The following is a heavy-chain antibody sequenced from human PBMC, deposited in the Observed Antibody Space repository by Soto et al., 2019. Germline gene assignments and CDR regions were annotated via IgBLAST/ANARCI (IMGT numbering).Heavy chain of an antibody. CDR1: GFTFSSYA. CDR3: AKDSKLELRTTFDY. Sequence: PGGSLRLSCAASGFTFSSYAMSWVRQAPGKGLEWVSAISGSGGSTYYADSVKGRFTISRDNSKNTLYLQMNSLRAEDTAVYYCAKDSKLELRTTFDYWGQGTLVTAPQ. V-gene: IGHV3-23*01. J-gene: IGHJ4*02. D-gene: IGHD1-7*01. CDR2: ISGSGGST.